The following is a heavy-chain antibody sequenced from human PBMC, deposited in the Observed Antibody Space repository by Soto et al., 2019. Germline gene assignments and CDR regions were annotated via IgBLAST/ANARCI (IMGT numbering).Heavy chain of an antibody. D-gene: IGHD3-22*01. Sequence: EVQLVESGGGLVKPGGSLRLSCAASGFTFSSYSMNWVRQAPGKGLEWVSSISSSSSYIYYADSVKGRFTISSDNAKNSLDLQMNSLRPEDTAVYYCARDLGIVVVIFPANAFDIWVQETMVTASS. CDR2: ISSSSSYI. V-gene: IGHV3-21*01. J-gene: IGHJ3*02. CDR1: GFTFSSYS. CDR3: ARDLGIVVVIFPANAFDI.